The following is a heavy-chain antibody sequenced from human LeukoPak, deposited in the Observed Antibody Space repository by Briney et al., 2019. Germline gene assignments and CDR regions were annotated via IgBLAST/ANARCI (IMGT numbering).Heavy chain of an antibody. V-gene: IGHV3-30*02. CDR1: GFAFSGVG. CDR2: IRNDGTHK. J-gene: IGHJ4*02. Sequence: GGSLKLSCAASGFAFSGVGIHWVRHAPGKGLEWVAFIRNDGTHKSYVDSVKGRFTISRDNSKNTLYLQMNSLRAEDTAVYYCAKDPGYCSGGSCSPWNFFDYWGQGTLVTVSS. D-gene: IGHD2-15*01. CDR3: AKDPGYCSGGSCSPWNFFDY.